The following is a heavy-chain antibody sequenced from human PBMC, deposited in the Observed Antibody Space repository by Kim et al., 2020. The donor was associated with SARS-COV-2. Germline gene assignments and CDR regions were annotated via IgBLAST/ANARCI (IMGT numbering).Heavy chain of an antibody. J-gene: IGHJ4*02. CDR3: AKALEVYYDRRGYFDS. Sequence: SVKGRFTISSDKSKNTLFLQMNSLSGEDTAAYYCAKALEVYYDRRGYFDSWAQGTLVTVSS. D-gene: IGHD3-22*01. V-gene: IGHV3-23*01.